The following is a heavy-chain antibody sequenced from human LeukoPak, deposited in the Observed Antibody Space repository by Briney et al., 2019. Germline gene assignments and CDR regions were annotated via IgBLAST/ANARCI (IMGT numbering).Heavy chain of an antibody. V-gene: IGHV3-48*04. CDR3: ARDHPDTATLDY. CDR2: ISSGSSTI. CDR1: GFTFSSYS. J-gene: IGHJ4*02. Sequence: GGSLRLSCAASGFTFSSYSMNWVRQAPGKGLEWVSYISSGSSTIYYADSVKGRFTISRDNAKNSLYLQMNSLRAEDTAVYYCARDHPDTATLDYWGQGTLVTVSS. D-gene: IGHD5-18*01.